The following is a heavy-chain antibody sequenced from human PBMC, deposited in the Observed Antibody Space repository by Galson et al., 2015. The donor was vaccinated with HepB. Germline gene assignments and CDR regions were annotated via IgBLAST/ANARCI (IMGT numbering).Heavy chain of an antibody. CDR2: ISYDGSNK. Sequence: SLRLSCAASGFTFSSYGMHWARQAPGKGLEWVAVISYDGSNKYYADSVKGRFTISRDNSKNTLYLQMNSLRAEDTAVYYCAKVPYYYDSSGYFTSWGQGTMVTVSS. CDR3: AKVPYYYDSSGYFTS. D-gene: IGHD3-22*01. J-gene: IGHJ3*01. V-gene: IGHV3-30*18. CDR1: GFTFSSYG.